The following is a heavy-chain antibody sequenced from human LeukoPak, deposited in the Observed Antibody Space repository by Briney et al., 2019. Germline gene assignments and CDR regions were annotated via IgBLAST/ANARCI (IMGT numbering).Heavy chain of an antibody. D-gene: IGHD6-13*01. CDR2: MFHSGTP. CDR1: GGSITTFY. J-gene: IGHJ4*02. V-gene: IGHV4-59*08. CDR3: ARRRGWKQQLVYFDY. Sequence: SETLSLTCTVAGGSITTFYWSWIRQPPGKGLEWIAYMFHSGTPRYNPSLQSRVTISADTSKNQFSLNVRSTTAADTAVYYCARRRGWKQQLVYFDYWGQGTLATVSS.